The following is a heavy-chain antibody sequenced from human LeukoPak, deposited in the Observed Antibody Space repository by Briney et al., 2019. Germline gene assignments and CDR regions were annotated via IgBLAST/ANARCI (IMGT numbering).Heavy chain of an antibody. CDR1: GGSISSYY. D-gene: IGHD3-3*01. CDR3: ARGGSGYYLYYFDY. J-gene: IGHJ4*02. CDR2: INHSGST. V-gene: IGHV4-34*01. Sequence: SETLSLTCTVSGGSISSYYWSWIRQPPGKGLEWIGEINHSGSTNYNPSLKSRVTISVDTSKNQFSLKLSSVTAADTAVYYCARGGSGYYLYYFDYWGQGTLVTVSS.